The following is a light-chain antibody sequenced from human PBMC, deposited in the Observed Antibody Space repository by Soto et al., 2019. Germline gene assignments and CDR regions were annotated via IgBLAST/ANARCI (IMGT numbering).Light chain of an antibody. CDR2: GAS. J-gene: IGKJ5*01. CDR1: QSVSSN. V-gene: IGKV3-15*01. Sequence: EIMMTQSPATLSVSPGERATLSCRASQSVSSNLAWYQQKPGQAPRLLIYGASTRATGIPARFSGSGSGTEFSLTTSSLQSEEFSLYYCQQYNNWPLFIAFGQGIRLE. CDR3: QQYNNWPLFIA.